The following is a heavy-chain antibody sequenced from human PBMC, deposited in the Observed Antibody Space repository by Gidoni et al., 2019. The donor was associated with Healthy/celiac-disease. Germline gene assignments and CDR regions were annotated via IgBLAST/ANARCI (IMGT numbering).Heavy chain of an antibody. CDR3: AKDPRGGSGWYKGPDHDSY. J-gene: IGHJ4*02. V-gene: IGHV3-23*01. Sequence: EVQLLESGGGLVQPGGSLRLSCAAPGFTFGSYAMSWVRQAPGKGLEWVSAISGSGGSTYYADSVKGRFTISRDNSKNTLYLQMNSLRAEDTAVYYCAKDPRGGSGWYKGPDHDSYWGQGTLVTVSS. CDR2: ISGSGGST. D-gene: IGHD6-19*01. CDR1: GFTFGSYA.